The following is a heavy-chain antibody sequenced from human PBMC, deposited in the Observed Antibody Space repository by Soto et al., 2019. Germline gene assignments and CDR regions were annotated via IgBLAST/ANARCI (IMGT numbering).Heavy chain of an antibody. V-gene: IGHV5-51*03. J-gene: IGHJ4*02. CDR3: ARRSSSPVFDGTGGSGWYSVDS. CDR1: GYSFNSYY. Sequence: EVQLVQSGAEVKKPGESLRISCQGSGYSFNSYYIAWVRHMPGKRLGWMGIIYPGDSDTTYSPSFQGHVTHSGDKSINTAYLQWSSLTASDIGIYYCARRSSSPVFDGTGGSGWYSVDSWGQGTLVTVSS. D-gene: IGHD6-19*01. CDR2: IYPGDSDT.